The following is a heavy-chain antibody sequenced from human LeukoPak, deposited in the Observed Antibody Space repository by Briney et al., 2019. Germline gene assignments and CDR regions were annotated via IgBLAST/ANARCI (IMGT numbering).Heavy chain of an antibody. CDR3: ARRLPFDY. CDR1: GFTFSDYS. CDR2: ISSSSSKI. D-gene: IGHD2-15*01. J-gene: IGHJ4*02. V-gene: IGHV3-48*01. Sequence: GGSLRLSCAASGFTFSDYSMSWVRQAPGKGLEWVSYISSSSSKIYYADSVKGRFTISRDNAKKSLYLQMNSLRAEDTAVYYCARRLPFDYWGRGSLVTVSS.